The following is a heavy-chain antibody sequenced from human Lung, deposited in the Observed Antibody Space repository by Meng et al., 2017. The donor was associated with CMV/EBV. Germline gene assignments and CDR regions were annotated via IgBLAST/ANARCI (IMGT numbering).Heavy chain of an antibody. V-gene: IGHV1-46*01. CDR3: ARGVNYDILTGP. J-gene: IGHJ5*02. D-gene: IGHD3-9*01. CDR1: GYTFTSYY. Sequence: ASXXVSXKASGYTFTSYYMHWVRQAPGQGLEWMGIINPSGGSTSYAQKFQGRVTMTRDTSISTAYMELSRLRSDDTAVYYCARGVNYDILTGPWGQGTLVTVSS. CDR2: INPSGGST.